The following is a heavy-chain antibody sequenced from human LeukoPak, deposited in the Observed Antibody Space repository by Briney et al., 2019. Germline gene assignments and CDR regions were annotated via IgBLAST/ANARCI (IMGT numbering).Heavy chain of an antibody. J-gene: IGHJ5*02. CDR2: INHSGST. Sequence: SETLSLTCAVYGGYFSGYYWSWIRQPPGKGLEWIGEINHSGSTQHTPPLKSRDTISVDTSKNQFSLKLSSVTAADAAVYYCARGRYCSSTSCSKFGPWGQGTLVTVSS. D-gene: IGHD2-2*01. V-gene: IGHV4-34*01. CDR1: GGYFSGYY. CDR3: ARGRYCSSTSCSKFGP.